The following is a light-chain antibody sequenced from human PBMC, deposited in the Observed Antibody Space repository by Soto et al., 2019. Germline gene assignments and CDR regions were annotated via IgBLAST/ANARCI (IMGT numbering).Light chain of an antibody. J-gene: IGLJ1*01. CDR3: CSYTSNYPYF. CDR1: SSDIGGYSS. V-gene: IGLV2-14*01. Sequence: LTEYASVVDLAGRSITISCTGTSSDIGGYSSVSWYQHHPGRAPKLMIYDVSDRPSGVSTRFSGSKSGNTASLTISGLQAEDEADYYCCSYTSNYPYFFGTGTKVTVL. CDR2: DVS.